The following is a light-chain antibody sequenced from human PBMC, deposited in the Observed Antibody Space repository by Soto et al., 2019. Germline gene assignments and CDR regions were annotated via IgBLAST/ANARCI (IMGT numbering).Light chain of an antibody. V-gene: IGKV1-5*01. J-gene: IGKJ5*01. CDR3: EHVNSFPIT. Sequence: GDIVPITFRASQSIGSGLAWYQQKPGTAPKLLIHDVSSLESGVPSRFSGSGSGTEFTLTISSLQPEDFATYYCEHVNSFPITFAQGTRLEIK. CDR2: DVS. CDR1: QSIGSG.